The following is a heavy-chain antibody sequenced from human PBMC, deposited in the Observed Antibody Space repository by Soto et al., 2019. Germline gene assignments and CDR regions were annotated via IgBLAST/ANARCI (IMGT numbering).Heavy chain of an antibody. Sequence: EVQLVESGGGLVKPGGSLRLSCAASGFTFSSYSMNWVRQAPGKGLEWVSSISSSSSYIYYADSVKGRFTISRDNAKNSLYLQMNSLRAEDTALYYCARDLAVAGTFDYWGQGTLVTVSS. CDR1: GFTFSSYS. V-gene: IGHV3-21*01. D-gene: IGHD6-19*01. CDR2: ISSSSSYI. CDR3: ARDLAVAGTFDY. J-gene: IGHJ4*02.